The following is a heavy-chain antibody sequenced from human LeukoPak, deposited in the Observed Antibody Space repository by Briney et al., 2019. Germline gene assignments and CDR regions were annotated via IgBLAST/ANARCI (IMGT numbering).Heavy chain of an antibody. CDR3: ARRAEMATILQAFDI. V-gene: IGHV5-51*01. Sequence: GESLKISCKGSGYSFTSYWIGWVRQMPGKGLEWMGIIYPGDSDTRYSPSFQGQVTISADKSISTAYLQWSSLKASDTAMYYCARRAEMATILQAFDIWGQGTMVTVSS. D-gene: IGHD5-24*01. CDR2: IYPGDSDT. J-gene: IGHJ3*02. CDR1: GYSFTSYW.